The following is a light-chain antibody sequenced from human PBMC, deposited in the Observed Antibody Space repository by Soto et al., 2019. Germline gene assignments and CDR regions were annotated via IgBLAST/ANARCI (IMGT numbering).Light chain of an antibody. CDR1: QSVSTN. CDR2: GAS. J-gene: IGKJ2*01. V-gene: IGKV3-15*01. CDR3: QQYNNWPHT. Sequence: EIVMPQSPATLSVSPGERATLSCRASQSVSTNLDWYQQKPGQAPRLLLYGASTRASGIPARFSGSGSGTEFTLAISSLQSEDFAVYYCQQYNNWPHTLGQGTKLEIK.